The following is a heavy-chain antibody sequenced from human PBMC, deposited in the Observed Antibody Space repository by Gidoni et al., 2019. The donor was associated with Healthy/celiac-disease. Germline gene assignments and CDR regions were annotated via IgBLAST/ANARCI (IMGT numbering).Heavy chain of an antibody. Sequence: EVQLVESGGGLVQPGGSLRLSCAASGFTFSSYSMNWVRQAPGKGLEWVSYISSSSRTIYYADSVKGRFTISRDNAKNSLYLQMNSLRAEDTAVYYCARDFYDSSGYYGGYYFDYWGQGTLVTVSS. D-gene: IGHD3-22*01. CDR2: ISSSSRTI. V-gene: IGHV3-48*01. CDR1: GFTFSSYS. J-gene: IGHJ4*02. CDR3: ARDFYDSSGYYGGYYFDY.